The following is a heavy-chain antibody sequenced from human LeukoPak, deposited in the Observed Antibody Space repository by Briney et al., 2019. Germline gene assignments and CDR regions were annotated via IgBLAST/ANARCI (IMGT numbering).Heavy chain of an antibody. CDR1: GFSLSTSGVN. J-gene: IGHJ4*02. D-gene: IGHD3-22*01. Sequence: SGPTLVNPTQTLTLTCTFSGFSLSTSGVNVGWIRQPPGNALEWLALIYWNDDKRYSPSLKSRLTITKDTSKNQVVLTMTNMDPVDTATYYCAHRSADSSGYFALRWGRGTLVTVSS. V-gene: IGHV2-5*01. CDR2: IYWNDDK. CDR3: AHRSADSSGYFALR.